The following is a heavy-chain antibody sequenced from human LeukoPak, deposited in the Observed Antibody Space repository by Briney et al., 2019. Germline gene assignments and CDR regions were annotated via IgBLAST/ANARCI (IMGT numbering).Heavy chain of an antibody. CDR1: GGSINSYY. V-gene: IGHV4-59*13. CDR3: ARHYCSGASSYYFDY. CDR2: IYYSGST. D-gene: IGHD2-15*01. Sequence: SETLSLTCTVSGGSINSYYWSWVRQSPEKGLEWIGYIYYSGSTDYNPSLKSRVTISVDSSKNQFSLKLTSVTAADTAVYFCARHYCSGASSYYFDYWGQGTLVTVSS. J-gene: IGHJ4*02.